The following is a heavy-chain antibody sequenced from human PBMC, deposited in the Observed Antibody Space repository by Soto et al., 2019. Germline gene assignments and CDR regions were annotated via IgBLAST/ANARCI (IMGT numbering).Heavy chain of an antibody. CDR2: IYYSGST. D-gene: IGHD6-6*01. CDR1: GGSISSGGYY. CDR3: ARAGHSSSSEGANWFDP. V-gene: IGHV4-31*03. Sequence: LSLTCTVSGGSISSGGYYWTWIRQHPGKGLEWIGYIYYSGSTYYNPSLKSRVTISVDTSKNQFSLNLRSVTAADTAVYYCARAGHSSSSEGANWFDPWGQGTLVTVSS. J-gene: IGHJ5*02.